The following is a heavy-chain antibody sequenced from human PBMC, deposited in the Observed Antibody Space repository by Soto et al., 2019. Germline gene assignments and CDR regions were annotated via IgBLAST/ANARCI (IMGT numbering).Heavy chain of an antibody. CDR2: IYPGDSDT. J-gene: IGHJ6*02. CDR3: ARSRDYDFWSGPGRYYYYYGMDV. V-gene: IGHV5-51*01. CDR1: GYSFTSYW. D-gene: IGHD3-3*01. Sequence: GESLKISCKGSGYSFTSYWIGWVRQMPGKGLEWMGIIYPGDSDTRYSPSFQGQVTISADKSISTAYLQWSSLKASDTAMYYCARSRDYDFWSGPGRYYYYYGMDVWGQGTTVTVSS.